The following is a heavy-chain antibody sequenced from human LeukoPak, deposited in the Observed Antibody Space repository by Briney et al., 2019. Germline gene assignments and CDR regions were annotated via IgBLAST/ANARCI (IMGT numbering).Heavy chain of an antibody. J-gene: IGHJ5*02. Sequence: SETLSPTCTVSGGSISSYYWSWIRQPAGKGLEWIGRIYTSGSTNYNPSLKSRVTMSVDTSKNQFSLKLSSVTAADTAVYYCAREEYNWNDVGWFDPWGQGTLVTVSS. D-gene: IGHD1-1*01. V-gene: IGHV4-4*07. CDR1: GGSISSYY. CDR3: AREEYNWNDVGWFDP. CDR2: IYTSGST.